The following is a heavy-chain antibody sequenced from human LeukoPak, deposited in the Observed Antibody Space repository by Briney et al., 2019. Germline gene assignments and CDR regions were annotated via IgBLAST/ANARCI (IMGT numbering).Heavy chain of an antibody. CDR1: GGSFSGYY. CDR3: ARTYGRGYYYGSGSYLPAAFDI. V-gene: IGHV4-34*01. Sequence: PSETLSLTCAVYGGSFSGYYWSWVRQPPGKGLEWIGEINHSGSTNYNPSLKSRVTISVDTSKNQFSLKLSSVTAADTAVYYCARTYGRGYYYGSGSYLPAAFDIWGQGTMVTVSS. J-gene: IGHJ3*02. D-gene: IGHD3-10*01. CDR2: INHSGST.